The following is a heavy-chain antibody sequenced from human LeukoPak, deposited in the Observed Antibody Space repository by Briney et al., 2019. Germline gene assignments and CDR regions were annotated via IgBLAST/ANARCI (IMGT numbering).Heavy chain of an antibody. J-gene: IGHJ6*04. CDR3: AREYPRNDYGMDV. V-gene: IGHV4-30-4*01. CDR2: IYYSGST. CDR1: GGSISSGDYY. Sequence: SETLSLTCTVSGGSISSGDYYWSWIRQPPGKGLEWSGYIYYSGSTYYNPSLKSRVTISVDTSKNQFSLKLSSVTAADTAVYYCAREYPRNDYGMDVWGKGTTVTVSS.